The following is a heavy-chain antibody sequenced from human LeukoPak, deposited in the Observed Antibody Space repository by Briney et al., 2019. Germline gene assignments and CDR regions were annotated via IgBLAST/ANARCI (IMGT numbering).Heavy chain of an antibody. CDR2: IWYDGSNK. V-gene: IGHV3-33*01. CDR1: GFTFSSYG. D-gene: IGHD1-1*01. J-gene: IGHJ3*02. Sequence: PGGSLRLSCAASGFTFSSYGMHWVRQAPVKGLEWVAVIWYDGSNKYYADSVKGRFTISRDNSKNTLYLQMNSLRAEDTAVYYCARATADAFDIWGQGTMVTVSS. CDR3: ARATADAFDI.